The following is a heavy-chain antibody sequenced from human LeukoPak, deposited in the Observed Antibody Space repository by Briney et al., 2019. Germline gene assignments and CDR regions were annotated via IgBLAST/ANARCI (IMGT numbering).Heavy chain of an antibody. CDR2: VYHSVST. CDR1: GGSISSSYW. V-gene: IGHV4-4*02. D-gene: IGHD5-18*01. J-gene: IGHJ4*02. CDR3: ARGGKRGYSYVDY. Sequence: PSGTLSLTCAVSGGSISSSYWWSWVRQPPGKGLEWIGEVYHSVSTNYYPSLKSRVTISIDTSKNQFSLKLSSVTAADTAVYYCARGGKRGYSYVDYWGQGTLVTVSS.